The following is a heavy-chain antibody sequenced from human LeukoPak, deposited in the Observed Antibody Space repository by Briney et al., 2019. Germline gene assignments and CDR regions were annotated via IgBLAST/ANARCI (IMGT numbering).Heavy chain of an antibody. Sequence: RGSLRLSCAASGLTFSSYWMSWVRQAPGKGLEWVANIKQDGSEKYYVDSVKGRFTISRDNAKNSLYLQMNSLRAEDTAVYYCATNNGDWGQGTLVTVSS. V-gene: IGHV3-7*01. D-gene: IGHD1-14*01. CDR2: IKQDGSEK. CDR1: GLTFSSYW. CDR3: ATNNGD. J-gene: IGHJ4*02.